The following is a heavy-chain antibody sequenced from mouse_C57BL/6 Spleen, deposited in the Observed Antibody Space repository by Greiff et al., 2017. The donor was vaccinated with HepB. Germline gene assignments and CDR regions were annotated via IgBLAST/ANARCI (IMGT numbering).Heavy chain of an antibody. V-gene: IGHV1-63*01. Sequence: VQLQQSGAELVWPGTSVKMSCKASGYTFTNYWCCWAKQRPGHGLVWIGDMYLGGGYTNFNEKFKSKATLAADKSSSTAYMQFSSLTSEGSAIYYCARTLGSSYWYFDVWGTGTTVTVSS. CDR1: GYTFTNYW. J-gene: IGHJ1*03. CDR3: ARTLGSSYWYFDV. CDR2: MYLGGGYT. D-gene: IGHD1-1*01.